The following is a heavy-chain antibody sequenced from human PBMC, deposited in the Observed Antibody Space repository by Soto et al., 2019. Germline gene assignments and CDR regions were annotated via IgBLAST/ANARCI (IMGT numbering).Heavy chain of an antibody. V-gene: IGHV1-69*08. J-gene: IGHJ6*02. CDR2: IIPILGIA. CDR1: GGTFSSYT. Sequence: QVQLVQSGAEVKKPGSSVKVSCKASGGTFSSYTISWVRQAPGQGLEWMGRIIPILGIANYAQKFQGRVTITADKSTSTAYMELSSLRSEDTAVYYCARDSKVGAPSDVWGQGTTVTVSS. D-gene: IGHD2-2*01. CDR3: ARDSKVGAPSDV.